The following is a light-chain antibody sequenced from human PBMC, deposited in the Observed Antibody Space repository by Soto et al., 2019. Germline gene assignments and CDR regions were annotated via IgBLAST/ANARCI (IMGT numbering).Light chain of an antibody. Sequence: EIVLTQSPGTLSLSPGERATLSCRASQSVSSIYLAWYQQKPGQAPRLLIYGASSRATGIPDRFSGSGCGTDFTLTTSRLEPEDFAVYYCQQYGSSLPLTFGGGTKVDI. J-gene: IGKJ4*01. CDR1: QSVSSIY. V-gene: IGKV3-20*01. CDR3: QQYGSSLPLT. CDR2: GAS.